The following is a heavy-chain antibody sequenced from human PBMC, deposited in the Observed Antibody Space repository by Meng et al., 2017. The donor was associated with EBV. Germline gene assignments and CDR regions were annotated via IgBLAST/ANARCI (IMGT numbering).Heavy chain of an antibody. Sequence: QVQAEQSWGEVKRPGSSVKISCKTSGGPFRSDAVSWVRQGPGQGLEWLGGLIPMSGAPHYAQKFQDRVTITADEYTRTHYMELSSLRSDDTAMYYCASESGRGFTPDFWGQGTLVTVSS. CDR1: GGPFRSDA. J-gene: IGHJ4*02. CDR3: ASESGRGFTPDF. V-gene: IGHV1-69*01. CDR2: LIPMSGAP. D-gene: IGHD3-10*01.